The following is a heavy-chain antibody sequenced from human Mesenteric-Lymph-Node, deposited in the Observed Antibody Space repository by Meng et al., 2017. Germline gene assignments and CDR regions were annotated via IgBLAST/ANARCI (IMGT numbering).Heavy chain of an antibody. CDR2: MNGDGTIR. CDR1: GFTFSNSW. D-gene: IGHD6-19*01. V-gene: IGHV3-74*03. CDR3: VRAVIEVPGRVLDS. J-gene: IGHJ4*02. Sequence: GESLKISCAASGFTFSNSWMHWVRQAPGEGLVWVSRMNGDGTIRMYADSVKGRFTISRDNDNNTLHLEMNNLRLEDTAIYYCVRAVIEVPGRVLDSWGQGTLVTVSS.